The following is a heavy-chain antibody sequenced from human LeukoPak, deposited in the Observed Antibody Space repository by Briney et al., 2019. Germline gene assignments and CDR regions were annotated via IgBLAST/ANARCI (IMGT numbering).Heavy chain of an antibody. V-gene: IGHV4-59*08. CDR3: ARSTVETPGNWYFDL. Sequence: PSATLSLTCTVSGGSISSYYWSWIRQPPGKGLEWIGYIYYSGSTNYNPSLKSRVTISVDTSKNQFSLKLSSVTAADTAVYYCARSTVETPGNWYFDLWGRGTLVTVSS. CDR1: GGSISSYY. J-gene: IGHJ2*01. CDR2: IYYSGST. D-gene: IGHD4-23*01.